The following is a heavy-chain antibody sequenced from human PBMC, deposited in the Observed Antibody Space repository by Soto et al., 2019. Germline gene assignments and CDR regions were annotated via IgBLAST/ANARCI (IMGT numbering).Heavy chain of an antibody. D-gene: IGHD4-4*01. CDR1: GYTFTSYA. CDR2: INAGNGNT. CDR3: ARSGGNTYYYYMDV. V-gene: IGHV1-3*01. J-gene: IGHJ6*03. Sequence: QVQLVQSGAEVKKPGASVKVSCKASGYTFTSYAMHWVRQAPGQRLEWMGWINAGNGNTKYSQKFRGRVTITRDTSASTAYMELSSLRSEDTAVYYCARSGGNTYYYYMDVWGKGTTVTVSS.